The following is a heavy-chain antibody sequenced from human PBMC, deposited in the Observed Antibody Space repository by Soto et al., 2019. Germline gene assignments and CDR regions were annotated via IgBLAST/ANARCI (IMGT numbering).Heavy chain of an antibody. Sequence: ASVKVSCKASGYTFTSYGISWVRQAPGQGLEWMGWISAYNGNTNYAQKLQGRVTMTTDTSTSTAYMELRSLRSDDTAVHYCPTTSTDPPPPHYAFDIWGQGTMVTVSS. J-gene: IGHJ3*02. D-gene: IGHD1-26*01. CDR3: PTTSTDPPPPHYAFDI. CDR2: ISAYNGNT. CDR1: GYTFTSYG. V-gene: IGHV1-18*01.